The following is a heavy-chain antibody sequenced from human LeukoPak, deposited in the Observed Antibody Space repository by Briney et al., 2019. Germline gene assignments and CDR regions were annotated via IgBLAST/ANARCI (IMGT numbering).Heavy chain of an antibody. D-gene: IGHD2-21*01. V-gene: IGHV1-69*13. CDR2: IIPIFGTA. CDR1: GGTFSSYA. Sequence: ASVKVSCKASGGTFSSYAISWVRQAPGQGLEWMGGIIPIFGTANYAQKFQGRVAITADESTSTAYMELSSLRSEDTAVYYCWGGGWKKPFDYWGQGTLVTVSS. J-gene: IGHJ4*02. CDR3: WGGGWKKPFDY.